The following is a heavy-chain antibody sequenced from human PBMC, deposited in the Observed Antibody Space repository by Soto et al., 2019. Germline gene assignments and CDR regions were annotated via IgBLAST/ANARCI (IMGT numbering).Heavy chain of an antibody. J-gene: IGHJ4*02. CDR2: ITWNSNVL. CDR3: EKGGADGFCSGGRVYFEQ. D-gene: IGHD2-15*01. CDR1: GFTFDDYA. Sequence: EVQLVESGGGLVQPGGSLRLSCAASGFTFDDYAMHWVRRVPGKGLEWVSSITWNSNVLGYADSVKGRFTISRDNAKNSLYMQMNSLRPEDTALYYCEKGGADGFCSGGRVYFEQWGQGTLVTCSS. V-gene: IGHV3-9*01.